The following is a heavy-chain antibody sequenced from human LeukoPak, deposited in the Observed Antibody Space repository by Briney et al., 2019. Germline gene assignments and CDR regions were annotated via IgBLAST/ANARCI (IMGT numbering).Heavy chain of an antibody. CDR2: IIPIFGTA. Sequence: GASVKVSCKASGGTFSSYAISWVRQAPGQGLEWMGGIIPIFGTANYAQKFQGRVTMTRDMSTSTVYMELSSLRSEDTAVYYCARARDAGEYYYMDVWGKGTTVTVSS. CDR1: GGTFSSYA. CDR3: ARARDAGEYYYMDV. J-gene: IGHJ6*03. V-gene: IGHV1-69*05. D-gene: IGHD3-16*01.